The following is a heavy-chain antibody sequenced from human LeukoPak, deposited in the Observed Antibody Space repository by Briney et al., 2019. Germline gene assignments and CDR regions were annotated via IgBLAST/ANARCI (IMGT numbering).Heavy chain of an antibody. D-gene: IGHD6-19*01. Sequence: SGGSLRLSCAASGXTVTSNYMSWVRQAPGKGLEWVSVIYSGDNTYYADSVKGRFTISRDNSKNTLYLQMNSLRAEDTAMYYCARASQWLAHDYWGQGTLVTVSS. CDR2: IYSGDNT. CDR1: GXTVTSNY. CDR3: ARASQWLAHDY. V-gene: IGHV3-66*01. J-gene: IGHJ4*02.